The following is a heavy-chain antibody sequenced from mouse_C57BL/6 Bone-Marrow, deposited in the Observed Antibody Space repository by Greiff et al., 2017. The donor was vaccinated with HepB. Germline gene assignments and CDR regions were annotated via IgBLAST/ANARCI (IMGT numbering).Heavy chain of an antibody. V-gene: IGHV1-55*01. CDR1: GYTFTSYW. CDR3: EGGFAY. CDR2: IYPGCGST. Sequence: QVQLQQPGAELVKPGASVKMSCKASGYTFTSYWITWVKQRPGQGLEWIGDIYPGCGSTNYNEKFKSKAPLTVDTSSSTAYMQVSSLTSEDSAVYYCEGGFAYWGKGTLVTVSA. J-gene: IGHJ3*01.